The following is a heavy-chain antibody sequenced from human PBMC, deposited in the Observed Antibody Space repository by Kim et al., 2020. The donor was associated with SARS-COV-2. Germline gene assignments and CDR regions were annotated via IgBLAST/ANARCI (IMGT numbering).Heavy chain of an antibody. CDR3: ARARDWNYGSDY. CDR2: IYYSGST. J-gene: IGHJ4*02. Sequence: SETLSLTCTVSGGSISSYYWSWIRQPPGKGLEWIGYIYYSGSTNYNPSLKSRVTISVDTSKNQFSLKLSSVTAADTAVYYCARARDWNYGSDYWGQGTLVTVSS. V-gene: IGHV4-59*13. CDR1: GGSISSYY. D-gene: IGHD1-7*01.